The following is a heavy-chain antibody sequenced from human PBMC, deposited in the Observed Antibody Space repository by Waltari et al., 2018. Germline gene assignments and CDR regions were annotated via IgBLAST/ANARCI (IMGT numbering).Heavy chain of an antibody. Sequence: QVQLQESGPGLVKPSETLSLTCAVSGYSISSGYYWGWIRQPPGKGLEWIGSIYHSGSTYYNPSLKSRVTISVDTSKNQFSLKLSSVTAADTAVYYCAGRSGWLYYFDYWGQGTLVTVSS. CDR1: GYSISSGYY. CDR3: AGRSGWLYYFDY. CDR2: IYHSGST. D-gene: IGHD6-19*01. J-gene: IGHJ4*02. V-gene: IGHV4-38-2*01.